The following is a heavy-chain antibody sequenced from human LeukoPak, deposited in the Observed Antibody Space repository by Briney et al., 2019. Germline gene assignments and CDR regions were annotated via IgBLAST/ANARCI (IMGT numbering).Heavy chain of an antibody. D-gene: IGHD3-16*02. V-gene: IGHV1-18*01. CDR2: ISGYNDNT. Sequence: GASVKVSCKASGYTFTNYAISWVRQAPGQGLEWMGWISGYNDNTNYAQKLQDRVTMTTDTSTSTAYMELRNLGSDDTAVYYCARVYRYGRYNWFDPWGQGTLVTVSS. CDR3: ARVYRYGRYNWFDP. CDR1: GYTFTNYA. J-gene: IGHJ5*02.